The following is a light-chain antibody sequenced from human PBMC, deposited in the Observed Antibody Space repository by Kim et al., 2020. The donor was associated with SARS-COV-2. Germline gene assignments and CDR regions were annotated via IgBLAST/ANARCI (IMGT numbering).Light chain of an antibody. Sequence: NFMLTQPHSVSESPGKTVTISCTRSSSSIASTNVQWYQQRPGTSPTAVIFENNQRPSGVPDRFSGSIDGSSNSASLTISGLKTEDEADYYCQSFDSNIQVFGGGTQLTVL. V-gene: IGLV6-57*01. CDR3: QSFDSNIQV. J-gene: IGLJ3*02. CDR1: SSSIASTN. CDR2: ENN.